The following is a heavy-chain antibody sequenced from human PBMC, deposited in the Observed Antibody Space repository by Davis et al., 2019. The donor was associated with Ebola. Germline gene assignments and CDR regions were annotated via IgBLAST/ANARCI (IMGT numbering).Heavy chain of an antibody. Sequence: GESLKISCAASGFSFSTFWMTWVRQAPGKGLEWVANIKQDGSEKNYVDSVKGRFTISRDNAKNSLYLQMNSLRAEDTAVYYCARWQTYYYDSSGSRADYWGQGTLVTVSS. CDR1: GFSFSTFW. J-gene: IGHJ4*02. V-gene: IGHV3-7*03. CDR2: IKQDGSEK. CDR3: ARWQTYYYDSSGSRADY. D-gene: IGHD3-22*01.